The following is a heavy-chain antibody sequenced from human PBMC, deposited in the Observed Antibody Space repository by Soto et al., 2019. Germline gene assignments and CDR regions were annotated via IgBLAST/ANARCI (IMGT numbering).Heavy chain of an antibody. CDR2: ISSSSSYI. J-gene: IGHJ4*02. CDR1: GFTFNSYS. D-gene: IGHD6-6*01. V-gene: IGHV3-21*01. CDR3: AREERQLRYYFDY. Sequence: GGSLRLSCAASGFTFNSYSMNWVRQAPGKGLEWVSSISSSSSYIYYADSVKGRFTISRDNAKNSLYLQMNSLRAEDTAVYYCAREERQLRYYFDYWGQGTLVTVSS.